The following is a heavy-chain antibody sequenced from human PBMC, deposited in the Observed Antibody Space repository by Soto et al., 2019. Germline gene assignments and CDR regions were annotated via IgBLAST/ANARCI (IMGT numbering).Heavy chain of an antibody. CDR3: AKRGSDGEYYKGFDH. D-gene: IGHD3-10*01. CDR2: ISGSGAGT. V-gene: IGHV3-23*01. Sequence: EVQLLESGGGLVQPGGSLRLSCATSGFIFSSCAMSWVRQAPGKGLEWVSGISGSGAGTNHADSVKGRFIISRDNSKNTLYLQMNSLRAEDTAVYYCAKRGSDGEYYKGFDHWGQGTLVTVSS. J-gene: IGHJ4*02. CDR1: GFIFSSCA.